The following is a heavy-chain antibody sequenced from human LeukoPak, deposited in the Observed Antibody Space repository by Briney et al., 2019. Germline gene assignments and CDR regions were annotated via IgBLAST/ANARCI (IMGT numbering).Heavy chain of an antibody. D-gene: IGHD2-2*01. CDR2: IYTSGST. CDR3: ARGPMIVPAARAYYYYYMDV. CDR1: GGSISSYY. Sequence: ASGTLSLTCTVSGGSISSYYWSWIRQPAGKGLEWIGRIYTSGSTNYNPSLKSRVTMSVDTSKNQFSLKLSSVTAADTAVYYCARGPMIVPAARAYYYYYMDVWGKGTTVTVSS. J-gene: IGHJ6*03. V-gene: IGHV4-4*07.